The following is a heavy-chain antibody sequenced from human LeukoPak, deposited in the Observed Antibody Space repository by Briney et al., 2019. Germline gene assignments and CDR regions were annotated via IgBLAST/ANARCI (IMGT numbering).Heavy chain of an antibody. Sequence: ASVKVSCKASGYTFTGYYMHWVRQAPGQGLEWMGWINPNSGGTNYAQKFQGRVTMTRDTSISTAYMELSRLRSDDTAVYYCESGVGDTIPWIQLWLLSNWFDPWGQGTLVTVSS. V-gene: IGHV1-2*02. J-gene: IGHJ5*02. CDR2: INPNSGGT. CDR1: GYTFTGYY. CDR3: ESGVGDTIPWIQLWLLSNWFDP. D-gene: IGHD5-18*01.